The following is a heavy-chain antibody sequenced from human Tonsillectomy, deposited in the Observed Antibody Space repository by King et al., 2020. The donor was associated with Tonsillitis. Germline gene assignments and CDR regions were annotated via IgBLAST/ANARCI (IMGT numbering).Heavy chain of an antibody. CDR1: GGSISSSDHY. J-gene: IGHJ4*02. CDR3: ARYVSGSFDY. CDR2: LSYSGTN. D-gene: IGHD1-26*01. Sequence: QLQESGPGVVKPSETLSLTCTVSGGSISSSDHYWAWIRQPPGKGLEWIGHLSYSGTNFYNPSLKSRITISRGTSEKRFSLKLSSVTAAHTAVYFCARYVSGSFDYWGQGALVTVSS. V-gene: IGHV4-39*01.